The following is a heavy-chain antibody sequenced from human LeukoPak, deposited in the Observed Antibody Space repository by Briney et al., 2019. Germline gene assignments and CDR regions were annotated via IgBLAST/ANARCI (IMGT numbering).Heavy chain of an antibody. CDR1: GGTFISYA. V-gene: IGHV1-69*05. J-gene: IGHJ4*02. D-gene: IGHD3-22*01. CDR2: IIPIFGTA. Sequence: GASVKVSCKASGGTFISYAISWVRQAPGQGLEWMGRIIPIFGTANYAQKCQGRVTITTDEPTSTAYMELSSLRSEDTAVYYCARCYYYDSIGYSYYFDYWGQGTLVTVSS. CDR3: ARCYYYDSIGYSYYFDY.